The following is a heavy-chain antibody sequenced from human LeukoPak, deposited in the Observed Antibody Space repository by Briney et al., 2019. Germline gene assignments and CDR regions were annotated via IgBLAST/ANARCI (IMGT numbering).Heavy chain of an antibody. Sequence: ASVKVSCKASGGTFSSYTISWVRQAPGQGLEWMGRIIPILGITNYAQKFQGRVTITADKSTSTAYMELSSLRSEDTAVYYCAISGSYYVGYYYGMDVWGQGTTVTVSS. CDR2: IIPILGIT. J-gene: IGHJ6*02. CDR1: GGTFSSYT. D-gene: IGHD1-26*01. V-gene: IGHV1-69*02. CDR3: AISGSYYVGYYYGMDV.